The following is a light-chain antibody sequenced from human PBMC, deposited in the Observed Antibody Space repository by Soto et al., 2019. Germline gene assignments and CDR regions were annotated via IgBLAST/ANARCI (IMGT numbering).Light chain of an antibody. CDR2: GAS. CDR1: QSVSSN. Sequence: VFTESPATLSLSPGERATLSCRASQSVSSNLAWYQQKPGQAPRLLIYGASNRATGIPARFSGSGSGTDFTLTISSLEPEDFAVYYCQQRSNWPPLTFGGGPKGAVK. CDR3: QQRSNWPPLT. J-gene: IGKJ4*01. V-gene: IGKV3-11*01.